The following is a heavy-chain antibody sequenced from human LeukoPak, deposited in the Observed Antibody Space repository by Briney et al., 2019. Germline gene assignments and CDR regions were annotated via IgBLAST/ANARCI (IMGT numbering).Heavy chain of an antibody. J-gene: IGHJ6*02. CDR1: GYTFTSYG. V-gene: IGHV1-18*01. CDR3: ARSVGESPSYGMDV. CDR2: ISAYNGNT. Sequence: GASVKVSCKASGYTFTSYGISWVRQAPGQGLKWMGWISAYNGNTNYAQKLQGRVTMTTDTSTSTAYMELRSLRSDDTAVYYCARSVGESPSYGMDVWGQGTTVTVSS. D-gene: IGHD3-10*01.